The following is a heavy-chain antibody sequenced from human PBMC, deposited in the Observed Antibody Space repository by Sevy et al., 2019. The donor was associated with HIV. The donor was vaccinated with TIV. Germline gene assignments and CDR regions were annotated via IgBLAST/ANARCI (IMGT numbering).Heavy chain of an antibody. CDR1: GYTFTGYH. D-gene: IGHD1-1*01. V-gene: IGHV1-2*02. J-gene: IGHJ6*02. Sequence: ASVTVSCKASGYTFTGYHIHWVRQAPGPGPEWMGWINPHSGGTNYAQKFQGRVTMTRATSTSTAYMGLTRLRSDDTAVYYCGRDPDRTINCLRYSDNCPPSRLVDVWGQGTTVTVSS. CDR2: INPHSGGT. CDR3: GRDPDRTINCLRYSDNCPPSRLVDV.